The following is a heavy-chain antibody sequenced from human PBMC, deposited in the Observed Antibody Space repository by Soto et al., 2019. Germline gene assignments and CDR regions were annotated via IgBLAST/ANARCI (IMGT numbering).Heavy chain of an antibody. CDR2: INPNSGGT. CDR3: ARVGYCSGGSCYWFDP. CDR1: GYTFTGYY. V-gene: IGHV1-2*02. D-gene: IGHD2-15*01. J-gene: IGHJ5*02. Sequence: ASVKVSCKASGYTFTGYYMHWVRQAPGQGLEWMGWINPNSGGTNYAQKFQGRVTMTRDTSISTAYMELSRLRSDDTAVYYCARVGYCSGGSCYWFDPWGQGTLVTVSS.